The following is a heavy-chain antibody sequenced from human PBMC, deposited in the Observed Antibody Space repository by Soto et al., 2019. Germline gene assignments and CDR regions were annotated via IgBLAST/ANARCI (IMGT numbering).Heavy chain of an antibody. CDR3: ARDRGPSSGYYPDWCDP. V-gene: IGHV1-69*12. D-gene: IGHD3-22*01. J-gene: IGHJ5*02. CDR2: IIPMFGTA. Sequence: QVQLVQSGAEVKKPGSSVKVSCKASGGTFSSYAISWVRQAPGQGLEWMGEIIPMFGTANYAQKFQGRVTITADEATSTADMERSSLRSEDTAVYYWARDRGPSSGYYPDWCDPWGQGTLVTVSS. CDR1: GGTFSSYA.